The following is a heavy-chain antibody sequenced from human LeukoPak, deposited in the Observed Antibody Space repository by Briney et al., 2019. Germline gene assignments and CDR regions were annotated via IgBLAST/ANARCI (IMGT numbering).Heavy chain of an antibody. J-gene: IGHJ4*02. CDR1: SGSISSNNYY. V-gene: IGHV4-39*01. D-gene: IGHD3-9*01. CDR2: MYYTGST. CDR3: ARHYVLRYFDWLLGGYYFDY. Sequence: SETLSLTCTVSSGSISSNNYYWSWIRQPPGKGLEWIGNMYYTGSTYYNPSLKSRVTISVNTSKKQFSLKLSSVTAADTAVYYCARHYVLRYFDWLLGGYYFDYWGQGTLVTVSS.